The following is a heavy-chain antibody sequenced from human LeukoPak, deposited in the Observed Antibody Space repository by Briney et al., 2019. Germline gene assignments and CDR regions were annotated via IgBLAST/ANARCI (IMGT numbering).Heavy chain of an antibody. J-gene: IGHJ3*02. Sequence: ASVKVSCKASGGTFSSYAISWVRQAPGQWLEWMGGIIPIFGTANYAQKFQGRVTITADESTSTAYMELSGLRSEDTAVYYCAREPQGQQLPDAFDIWGQGTMVTVSS. D-gene: IGHD6-13*01. CDR2: IIPIFGTA. CDR1: GGTFSSYA. CDR3: AREPQGQQLPDAFDI. V-gene: IGHV1-69*01.